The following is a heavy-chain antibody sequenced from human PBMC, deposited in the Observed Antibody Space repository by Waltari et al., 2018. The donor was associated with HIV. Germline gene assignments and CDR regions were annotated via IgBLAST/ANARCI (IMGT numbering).Heavy chain of an antibody. CDR1: GYTYTSYV. D-gene: IGHD2-2*01. CDR3: ARINCTSVSCYASLDY. CDR2: VSAYNGNT. J-gene: IGHJ4*02. Sequence: QVQLVQSGAEVKKPGASVTLSCQASGYTYTSYVSSSGRQAPGQELEWMGWVSAYNGNTNYAQKLQGRVTMTTDTSTSTAYMELRSLRSDDTAVYYCARINCTSVSCYASLDYWGQGTLVTVSS. V-gene: IGHV1-18*01.